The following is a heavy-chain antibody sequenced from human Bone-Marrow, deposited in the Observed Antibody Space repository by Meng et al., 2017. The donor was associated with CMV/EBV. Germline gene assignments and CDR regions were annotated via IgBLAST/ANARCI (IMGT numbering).Heavy chain of an antibody. V-gene: IGHV4-59*01. CDR2: IYYSGRT. CDR3: ARGAYDFWSGYRYYGMDV. D-gene: IGHD3-3*01. CDR1: GGSISGYS. Sequence: SETLSLTCTVSGGSISGYSWSWIRQPPGKGLEWIGYIYYSGRTKYNPSLKSRVTISVDTSKNQFSLKLSSVTAADTAVYYCARGAYDFWSGYRYYGMDVWGQGTTVTVSS. J-gene: IGHJ6*02.